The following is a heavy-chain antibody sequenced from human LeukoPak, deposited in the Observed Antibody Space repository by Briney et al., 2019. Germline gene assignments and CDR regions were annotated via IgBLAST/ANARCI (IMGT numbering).Heavy chain of an antibody. CDR1: GDSISIYY. CDR2: IYTSGSS. J-gene: IGHJ4*02. D-gene: IGHD6-13*01. V-gene: IGHV4-4*07. CDR3: ARGWGSSWYYFDY. Sequence: SETLSLTCTVSGDSISIYYWSWIRQSTGQGLECIGRIYTSGSSNSDASLSGITDYTPSLKSRVTMSADTSKRQFSLKLSSVTAADTAVYYCARGWGSSWYYFDYWGQGTLVTVSS.